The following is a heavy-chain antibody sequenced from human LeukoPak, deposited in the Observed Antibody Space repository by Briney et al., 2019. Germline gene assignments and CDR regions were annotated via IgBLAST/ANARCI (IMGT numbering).Heavy chain of an antibody. CDR3: ARDQGYSYGYSYYYYYMDV. J-gene: IGHJ6*03. D-gene: IGHD5-18*01. CDR2: IYYSGST. Sequence: PSETLSLTCTVSGGSISSYYWSWIRQPPGKGLEWIGYIYYSGSTNYNPSLKGRVTISVDTSKNQFSLKLSSVTAADTAVYYCARDQGYSYGYSYYYYYMDVWGKGTTVTVSS. CDR1: GGSISSYY. V-gene: IGHV4-59*01.